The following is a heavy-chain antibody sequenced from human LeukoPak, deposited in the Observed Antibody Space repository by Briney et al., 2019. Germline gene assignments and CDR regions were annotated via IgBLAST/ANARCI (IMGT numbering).Heavy chain of an antibody. CDR1: GGFISSGSYY. Sequence: SETLSLTCTVSGGFISSGSYYWSWIRQPAGKGLEWIGRIYTSGSTNYNPSLKSRVTISVDTSKNQFSLKLSSVTAADTAVYYCARSPPIQQPAYNWFDPWGQGTLVTVSS. J-gene: IGHJ5*02. CDR3: ARSPPIQQPAYNWFDP. D-gene: IGHD5-18*01. V-gene: IGHV4-61*02. CDR2: IYTSGST.